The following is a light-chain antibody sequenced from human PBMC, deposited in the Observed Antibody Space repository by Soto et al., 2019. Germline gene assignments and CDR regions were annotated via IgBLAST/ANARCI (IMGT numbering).Light chain of an antibody. Sequence: EIVMTQSPATLSVSPGERATLSCRASQSVSSKLAWYQQKPSQAPRLLIYDASTRATGIPARFSGSGSGTEFTLTISSLQSEDFADYYCQQYNNWPPVYTFGQGTKLEIK. CDR1: QSVSSK. V-gene: IGKV3D-15*01. J-gene: IGKJ2*01. CDR3: QQYNNWPPVYT. CDR2: DAS.